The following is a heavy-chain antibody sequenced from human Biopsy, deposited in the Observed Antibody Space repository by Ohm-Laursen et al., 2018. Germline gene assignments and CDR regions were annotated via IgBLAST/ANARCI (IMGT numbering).Heavy chain of an antibody. D-gene: IGHD5-12*01. J-gene: IGHJ4*02. V-gene: IGHV1-69*06. CDR1: GGTFSNYG. Sequence: ESSVKVSCKAPGGTFSNYGVNWVRQAPGQGLEWLGGNIPILGTGNYAQKFQDRVTVAADTSTSTATMELRSLRSDDTAMYYCATKLTGYPHHWGQGTLVIVSS. CDR3: ATKLTGYPHH. CDR2: NIPILGTG.